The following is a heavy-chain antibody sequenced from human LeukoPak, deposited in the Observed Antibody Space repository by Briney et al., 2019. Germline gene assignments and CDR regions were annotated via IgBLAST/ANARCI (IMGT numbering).Heavy chain of an antibody. D-gene: IGHD3-9*01. J-gene: IGHJ4*02. V-gene: IGHV3-30-3*01. Sequence: GGSLRLSCAASGFTFSSYSMHWVRQSPGKGLEWVAVISYDGSSKYYADSVKGRFTISRDNSKNTLYLQMNSLRAEDTAVYYCARDRLLRYFDWLGPHDYWGQGTLVTVSS. CDR3: ARDRLLRYFDWLGPHDY. CDR1: GFTFSSYS. CDR2: ISYDGSSK.